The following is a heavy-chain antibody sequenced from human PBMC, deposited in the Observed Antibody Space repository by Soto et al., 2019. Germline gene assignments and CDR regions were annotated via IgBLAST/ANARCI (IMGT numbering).Heavy chain of an antibody. CDR1: GYSFTSYW. D-gene: IGHD5-18*01. V-gene: IGHV5-10-1*01. J-gene: IGHJ4*02. CDR2: IDPSDSYT. CDR3: AISIDSYGPLDY. Sequence: GESLKISCKGSGYSFTSYWISWVRQMPGKGLEWMGRIDPSDSYTNYSPSFQGHVTISADKSISTAYLQWSSLKASDTAMYYCAISIDSYGPLDYWGQGTLVTVSS.